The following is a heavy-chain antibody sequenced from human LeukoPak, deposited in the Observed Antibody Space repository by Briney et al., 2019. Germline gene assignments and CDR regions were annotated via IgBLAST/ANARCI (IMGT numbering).Heavy chain of an antibody. CDR2: IYYSGTT. CDR3: ARGRDVVVVPATGPINWFDP. V-gene: IGHV4-59*11. Sequence: SETLSLTCTVSGGSISSHYWSWIRLPPGKGLEWIGYIYYSGTTNYNPSLKSRVTISVDTSKNQFSLNLSSVTAADTAVYYCARGRDVVVVPATGPINWFDPWGQGTLVTVSS. J-gene: IGHJ5*02. D-gene: IGHD2-15*01. CDR1: GGSISSHY.